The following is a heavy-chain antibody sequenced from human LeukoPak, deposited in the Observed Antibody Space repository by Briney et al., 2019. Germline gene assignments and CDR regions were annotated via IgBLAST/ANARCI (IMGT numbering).Heavy chain of an antibody. J-gene: IGHJ4*02. CDR1: GYTFTGYY. D-gene: IGHD3-10*01. V-gene: IGHV1-2*06. Sequence: ASVKVSCKASGYTFTGYYMHWLRQAPGQGLEWMGRINPNSDGTNYAQKFQGRVTMTRDTSISTAYMELSRLRSDDTAVYYCARVGMVRGVIDYWGQGTLVTVSS. CDR3: ARVGMVRGVIDY. CDR2: INPNSDGT.